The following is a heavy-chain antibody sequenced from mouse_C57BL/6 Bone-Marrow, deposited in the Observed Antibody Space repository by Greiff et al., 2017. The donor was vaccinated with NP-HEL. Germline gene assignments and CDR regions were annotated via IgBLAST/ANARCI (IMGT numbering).Heavy chain of an antibody. CDR1: GFNIKDDY. D-gene: IGHD1-1*01. CDR2: IDPENGDT. CDR3: TGLSSYGEYYFDY. Sequence: VQLQQSGAELVRPGASVKLSCTASGFNIKDDYMHWVKQRPEQGLEWIGWIDPENGDTEYASKFQGKATITADTSSNTAYLQLSSRTSEDTAVYYCTGLSSYGEYYFDYWGQGTTLTVSS. V-gene: IGHV14-4*01. J-gene: IGHJ2*01.